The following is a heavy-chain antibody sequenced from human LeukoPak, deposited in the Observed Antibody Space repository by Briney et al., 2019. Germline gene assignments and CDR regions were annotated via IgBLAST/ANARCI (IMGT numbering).Heavy chain of an antibody. CDR2: IFYTGTT. Sequence: SETLSLTCTVSGGSISSYYWSWIRQPPGKGLEWIGYIFYTGTTNYNPSLKSRATISVATSNEQFSLKLTSLTAAASPVYYFGGSRIEMATISPAEYWGQGTLVTVSA. V-gene: IGHV4-59*01. CDR3: GGSRIEMATISPAEY. D-gene: IGHD5-24*01. CDR1: GGSISSYY. J-gene: IGHJ4*02.